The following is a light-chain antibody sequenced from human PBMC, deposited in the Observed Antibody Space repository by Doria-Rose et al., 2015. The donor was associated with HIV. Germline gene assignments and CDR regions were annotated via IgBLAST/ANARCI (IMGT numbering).Light chain of an antibody. CDR3: QSYDSRPSVYV. CDR1: SSNIGAGFD. V-gene: IGLV1-40*01. J-gene: IGLJ1*01. CDR2: GNT. Sequence: QSVLTQPPSVSGAPGQRVAISCTGSSSNIGAGFDVNWYQQFPGTAPKLLIHGNTKRPSGVPDRFSGSKSGTSASLAISGLRAEDEADYYCQSYDSRPSVYVFGTGTKVTVL.